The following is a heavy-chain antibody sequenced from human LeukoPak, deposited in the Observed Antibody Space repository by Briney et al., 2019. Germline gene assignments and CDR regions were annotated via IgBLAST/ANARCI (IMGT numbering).Heavy chain of an antibody. V-gene: IGHV4-59*08. Sequence: PSETLSLTCTVSGGSISSYYWSWIRQPPGKGLEWIGYIYYSGSTNYNPSLKSRVTISVDTSKNQFSLKLSSVTAADTAVYYCAADWWDSGSYWGANAFDIWGQGTMVTVSS. CDR3: AADWWDSGSYWGANAFDI. D-gene: IGHD1-26*01. CDR2: IYYSGST. CDR1: GGSISSYY. J-gene: IGHJ3*02.